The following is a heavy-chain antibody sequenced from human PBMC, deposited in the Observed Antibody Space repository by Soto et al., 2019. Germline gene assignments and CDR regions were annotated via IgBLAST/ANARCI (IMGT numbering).Heavy chain of an antibody. CDR1: GYTFTSYG. CDR3: ARDRITYYDILGGYYTWGEGFDY. CDR2: ISAYNGNT. V-gene: IGHV1-18*01. J-gene: IGHJ4*02. D-gene: IGHD3-9*01. Sequence: QVQLVQSGAEVKKPGASVKVSCKASGYTFTSYGISWVRQAPGQGLEWMGWISAYNGNTNYAQKLQGRVTMTTDTSTSTPYMELVSLRSDDTAVYYCARDRITYYDILGGYYTWGEGFDYWGQGTLVTVSS.